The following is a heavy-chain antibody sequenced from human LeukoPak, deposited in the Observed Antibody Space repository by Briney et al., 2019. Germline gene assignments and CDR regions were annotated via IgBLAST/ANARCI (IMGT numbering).Heavy chain of an antibody. CDR2: MNPNRGNT. CDR3: ASGEIPFDY. CDR1: GYTFTSYD. J-gene: IGHJ4*02. V-gene: IGHV1-8*01. Sequence: GSLKASCKASGYTFTSYDTNSVRQAPGQGLEWIGWMNPNRGNTGYAQKSQGRVTMTRNTSISTAYMELSSLRSEHTAVYYCASGEIPFDYWGQGTLVTVSS. D-gene: IGHD2-2*01.